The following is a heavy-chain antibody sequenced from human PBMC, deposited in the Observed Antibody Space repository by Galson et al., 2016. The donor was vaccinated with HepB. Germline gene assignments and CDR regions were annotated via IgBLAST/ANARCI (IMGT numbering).Heavy chain of an antibody. V-gene: IGHV1-18*01. CDR3: AIVNRRLGFNVFDI. Sequence: SVKVSCKASGYTFSSYDIMWVQQAPGQGLEWMGWIGTHSGDTNYAQKFLGRVTMTTDTSTSTAYMELRSLRSDDTAVYSCAIVNRRLGFNVFDIWGQGTMVTVSS. CDR1: GYTFSSYD. D-gene: IGHD3-9*01. CDR2: IGTHSGDT. J-gene: IGHJ3*02.